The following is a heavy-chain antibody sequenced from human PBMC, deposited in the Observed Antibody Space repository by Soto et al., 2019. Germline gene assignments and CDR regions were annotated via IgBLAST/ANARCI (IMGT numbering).Heavy chain of an antibody. J-gene: IGHJ6*02. D-gene: IGHD6-6*01. Sequence: SETLSLTCAVSGDSISRGGYSWTWIRQPPGKALEWIGNIYDSGSTSYNPSLKSRVTMSVDTSKNQFSLRLTSVAAADTAVYFCARGSSSYYDYGMDVWGQGTTVTVSS. CDR2: IYDSGST. CDR1: GDSISRGGYS. V-gene: IGHV4-30-2*01. CDR3: ARGSSSYYDYGMDV.